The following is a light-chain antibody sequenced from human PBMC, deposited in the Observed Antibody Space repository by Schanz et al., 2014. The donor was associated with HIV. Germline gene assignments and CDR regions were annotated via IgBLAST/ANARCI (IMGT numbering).Light chain of an antibody. J-gene: IGLJ1*01. V-gene: IGLV1-40*01. CDR1: SSNIGADFD. CDR3: CSYTTTSTYV. Sequence: QSVLAQPPSVSGAPGQRVTISCTGSSSNIGADFDVHWYQLLPGTAPKLLIYANYNRPSGVPDRFSGSKSGTSASLAISGLQAEDEADYYCCSYTTTSTYVFGAGTKLTVL. CDR2: ANY.